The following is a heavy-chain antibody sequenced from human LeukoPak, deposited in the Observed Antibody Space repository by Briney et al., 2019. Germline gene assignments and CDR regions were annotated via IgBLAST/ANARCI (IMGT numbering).Heavy chain of an antibody. CDR3: ASHNYDILNGYAYYFDY. J-gene: IGHJ4*02. V-gene: IGHV4-39*06. CDR1: GGSISNTSYF. CDR2: VYYSGST. Sequence: SETLSLTCTVSGGSISNTSYFWGWLRQPPGKGLEWIESVYYSGSTYYNSALRSRVTTSVDTSKNQFTLKLTSVTAADTAVYYCASHNYDILNGYAYYFDYWGLGTLVTVSS. D-gene: IGHD3-9*01.